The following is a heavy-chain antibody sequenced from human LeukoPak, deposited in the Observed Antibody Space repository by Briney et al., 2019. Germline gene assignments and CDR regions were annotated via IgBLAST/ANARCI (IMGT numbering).Heavy chain of an antibody. CDR1: GGSFSGYY. Sequence: PSETLSLTCAVYGGSFSGYYWSWIRQPPGKGLEWIGEINHSGSTNYNPSLKSRVAISVDTSKNQFSLKLSSVTAADTAVYYCARALYYYDSSGYYYWGQGTLVTVSP. D-gene: IGHD3-22*01. J-gene: IGHJ4*02. CDR3: ARALYYYDSSGYYY. V-gene: IGHV4-34*01. CDR2: INHSGST.